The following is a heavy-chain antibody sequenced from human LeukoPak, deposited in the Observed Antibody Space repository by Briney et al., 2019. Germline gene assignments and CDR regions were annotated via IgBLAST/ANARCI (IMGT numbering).Heavy chain of an antibody. D-gene: IGHD6-13*01. Sequence: GGSLRLSCAASGFTFSDYYMSWIRQAPGKGLEWVSYISSSGYTNYADSVKGRFTISRDTAKNSLYLQMNSLRAEDTAVYYCARDYSSNWLIDYWGQGTLVTVSS. CDR2: ISSSGYT. V-gene: IGHV3-11*05. CDR1: GFTFSDYY. CDR3: ARDYSSNWLIDY. J-gene: IGHJ4*02.